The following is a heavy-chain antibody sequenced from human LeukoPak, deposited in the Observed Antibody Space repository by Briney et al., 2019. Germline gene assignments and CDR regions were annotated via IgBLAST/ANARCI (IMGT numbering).Heavy chain of an antibody. CDR3: VWWYSSGWAFDY. Sequence: SETLSLTCTVFAGSISSYYWNWIRQPPGKGLEWIGYIHYSGSTKYNPSLKSRVTISEDAPKNQFSLRLSSVTTAYSTVYYCVWWYSSGWAFDYWGQGTLVTVSS. J-gene: IGHJ4*02. D-gene: IGHD6-19*01. CDR1: AGSISSYY. CDR2: IHYSGST. V-gene: IGHV4-59*08.